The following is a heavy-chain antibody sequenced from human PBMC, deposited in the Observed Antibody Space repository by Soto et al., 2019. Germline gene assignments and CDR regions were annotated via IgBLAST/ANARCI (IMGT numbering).Heavy chain of an antibody. CDR1: GFTFSSYW. J-gene: IGHJ6*02. CDR3: ASQEVAAFYYDGMDV. V-gene: IGHV3-74*01. D-gene: IGHD5-12*01. CDR2: INSDGSIT. Sequence: EVQLVESGGGLVQPGGSLRLSCAASGFTFSSYWMHWVRQAPGKGLVWVSRINSDGSITSYADSVKGRFTISRDNAKNTLYLHMNSLRAEDTAVYYCASQEVAAFYYDGMDVWGQGPTVTVSS.